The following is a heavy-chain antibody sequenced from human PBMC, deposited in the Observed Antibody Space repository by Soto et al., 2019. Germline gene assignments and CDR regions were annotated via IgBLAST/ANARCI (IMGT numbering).Heavy chain of an antibody. CDR2: IYHSGST. V-gene: IGHV4-30-2*01. D-gene: IGHD6-6*01. CDR3: ARAPRSARSIAASYFDY. Sequence: SETLSLTCAVSGGSISSGGYSWSWIRQPPGKGLEWIGDIYHSGSTYYNPSLKSRVTISVDRSKNQFSLKLSSVTAADTAVYYCARAPRSARSIAASYFDYWGQGTLVTVSS. J-gene: IGHJ4*02. CDR1: GGSISSGGYS.